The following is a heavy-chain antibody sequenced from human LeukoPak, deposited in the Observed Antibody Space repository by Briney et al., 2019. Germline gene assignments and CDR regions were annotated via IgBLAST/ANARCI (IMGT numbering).Heavy chain of an antibody. J-gene: IGHJ6*03. D-gene: IGHD1-26*01. Sequence: GGSLRLSCAASGFIFSNYTMNWVRQAPGMGLEWVSSISSRSDYIYYADSMKGRFTISRDNAKNSLYLQMNSLRAADTAVYYCASQGRYSGSYWGGASGYYMDVWGKGTTVTVSS. CDR2: ISSRSDYI. V-gene: IGHV3-21*01. CDR3: ASQGRYSGSYWGGASGYYMDV. CDR1: GFIFSNYT.